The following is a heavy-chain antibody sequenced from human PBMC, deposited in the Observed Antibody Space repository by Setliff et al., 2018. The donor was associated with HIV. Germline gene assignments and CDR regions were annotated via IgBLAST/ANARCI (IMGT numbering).Heavy chain of an antibody. CDR3: AKDYYDFVWGSSLAH. CDR2: ISGSGGST. V-gene: IGHV3-23*01. D-gene: IGHD3-16*01. J-gene: IGHJ4*02. Sequence: PGGSLRLSCAASGFTFSSYAMSWVRQAPGKGLEWVSAISGSGGSTYYADSVKGRFTISRDNSKNTLYLQMNSLRAEDTAVYYCAKDYYDFVWGSSLAHWGQGTLVTVSS. CDR1: GFTFSSYA.